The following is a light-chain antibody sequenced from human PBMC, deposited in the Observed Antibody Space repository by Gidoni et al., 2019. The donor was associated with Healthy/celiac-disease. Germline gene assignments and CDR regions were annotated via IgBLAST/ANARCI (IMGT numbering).Light chain of an antibody. V-gene: IGLV2-14*01. Sequence: QSALTQPASVSGSPGQSITISCTGTSSDVCGYNYVSWSHQHPGKAPKLMIYEVSNRPSGVSNRFSGSKSGNTASLTISGLQAEDEADYYCSSYTSSSTVVFGGGTKLPVL. CDR1: SSDVCGYNY. CDR2: EVS. CDR3: SSYTSSSTVV. J-gene: IGLJ2*01.